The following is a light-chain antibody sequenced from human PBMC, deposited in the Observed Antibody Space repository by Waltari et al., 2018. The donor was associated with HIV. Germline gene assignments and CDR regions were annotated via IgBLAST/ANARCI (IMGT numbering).Light chain of an antibody. CDR1: SYNIGSIT. V-gene: IGLV1-44*01. CDR3: AAWDDDRNAVV. J-gene: IGLJ2*01. Sequence: QSVLTQPPSASGTPGQRAAISCSGSSYNIGSITLTWYQQLPGTAPKTPINRNNQRPAGVPDRFSGSKSGTSGSLAISGLQSEDEADYYCAAWDDDRNAVVFDGGTKLTVL. CDR2: RNN.